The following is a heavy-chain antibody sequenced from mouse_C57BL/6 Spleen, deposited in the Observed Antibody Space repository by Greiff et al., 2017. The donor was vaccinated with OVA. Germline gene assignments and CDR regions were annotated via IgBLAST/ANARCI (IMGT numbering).Heavy chain of an antibody. CDR3: ARSGTEPGGFDY. D-gene: IGHD4-1*01. J-gene: IGHJ2*01. V-gene: IGHV1-82*01. CDR1: GYAFSSSW. CDR2: IYPGDGDT. Sequence: QVQLQQSGPELVKPGASVKISCKASGYAFSSSWMNWVKQRPGKGLEWIGRIYPGDGDTNYNGKFKGKATLTADKSSSTAYMQLSSLTSEDSAVYFCARSGTEPGGFDYWGQGTTLTVSS.